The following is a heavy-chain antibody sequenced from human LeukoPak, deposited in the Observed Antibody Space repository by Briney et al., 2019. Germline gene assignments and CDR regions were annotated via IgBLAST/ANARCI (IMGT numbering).Heavy chain of an antibody. V-gene: IGHV1-46*01. Sequence: GASVKVSCKASGYTFTINYIHWLRQAPGHGLEWMGTINPSAGSPGYAQKFQGRVTVTRDMSTSTVYMEMNSLTSEDTAVYFCARGLYDSPSFFPVFDSWGQGTLLTVSA. D-gene: IGHD3-10*01. CDR1: GYTFTINY. J-gene: IGHJ4*02. CDR2: INPSAGSP. CDR3: ARGLYDSPSFFPVFDS.